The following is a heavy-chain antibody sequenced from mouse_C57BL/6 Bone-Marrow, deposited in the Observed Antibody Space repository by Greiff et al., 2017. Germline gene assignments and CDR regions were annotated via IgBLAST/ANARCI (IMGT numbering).Heavy chain of an antibody. Sequence: QVHVKQPGAELVRPGSSVKLSCKASGYTFTSYWMDWVKQRPGQGLEWIGNIYPSDSDTHYNQKFKDKATLTVDKSASTAYMQVSSLTSEDSAVYYCARELLRSPCDDWGQGTTLTVSS. D-gene: IGHD1-1*01. CDR1: GYTFTSYW. V-gene: IGHV1-61*01. J-gene: IGHJ2*01. CDR3: ARELLRSPCDD. CDR2: IYPSDSDT.